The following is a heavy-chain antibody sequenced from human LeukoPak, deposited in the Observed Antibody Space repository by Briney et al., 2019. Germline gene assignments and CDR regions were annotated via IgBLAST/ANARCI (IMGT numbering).Heavy chain of an antibody. V-gene: IGHV3-21*06. CDR1: GFTFRIYS. CDR3: VKNRQSSSSDFDY. J-gene: IGHJ4*02. Sequence: GGSLRLSCVASGFTFRIYSMNWVRQAPGKGLEWVASMSSSSSFITYADSIKGRFTISRDNAKNLLYLQMNSLRAEDTAVYYCVKNRQSSSSDFDYWGQGTLVTVSS. D-gene: IGHD6-6*01. CDR2: MSSSSSFI.